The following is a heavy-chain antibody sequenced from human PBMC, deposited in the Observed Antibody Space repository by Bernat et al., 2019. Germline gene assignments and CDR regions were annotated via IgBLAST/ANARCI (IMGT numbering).Heavy chain of an antibody. CDR3: AREVSEMATIFYFDY. V-gene: IGHV1-69*01. Sequence: QVQLVQSGAEVKKPGSSVKVSCKASGVTFSSYAISWVRQAPGQGLEWMGGIIPIFGTANYAQKFQGRVTITADESTSTAYMELSSLRSEDTAVYYCAREVSEMATIFYFDYWGQGTLVTVSS. J-gene: IGHJ4*02. CDR1: GVTFSSYA. CDR2: IIPIFGTA. D-gene: IGHD5-24*01.